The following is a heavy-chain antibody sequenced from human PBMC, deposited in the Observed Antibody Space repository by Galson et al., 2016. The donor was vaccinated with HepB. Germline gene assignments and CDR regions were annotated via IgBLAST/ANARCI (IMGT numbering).Heavy chain of an antibody. CDR2: ISWNSGSI. Sequence: SLRLSCAASGFTFGDYGMQWVRQVPGKGLEWVSGISWNSGSIAYADSVEGRFTISRDNAKNSLYLQMNSLRAEDTALYYCAKDIGGNYYYYYGMDVWGQGTTVTVSS. J-gene: IGHJ6*02. V-gene: IGHV3-9*01. CDR3: AKDIGGNYYYYYGMDV. CDR1: GFTFGDYG. D-gene: IGHD4-23*01.